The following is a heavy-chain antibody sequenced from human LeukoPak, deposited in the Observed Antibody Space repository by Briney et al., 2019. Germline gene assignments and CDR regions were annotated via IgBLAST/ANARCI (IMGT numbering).Heavy chain of an antibody. CDR2: ISGSGGST. CDR1: GFTFSSYA. Sequence: GGSLRLSCAASGFTFSSYAMSWVRQAPGKGLEWVSAISGSGGSTYYADSVKGRFTISRDDSKNTLYLQMNSLRAEDTAVYYCATERRGNNLDIMFHYWGQGALVIVSS. J-gene: IGHJ4*02. V-gene: IGHV3-23*01. CDR3: ATERRGNNLDIMFHY. D-gene: IGHD1/OR15-1a*01.